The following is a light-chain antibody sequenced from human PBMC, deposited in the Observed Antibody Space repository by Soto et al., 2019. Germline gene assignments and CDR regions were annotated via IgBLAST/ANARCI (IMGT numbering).Light chain of an antibody. CDR2: GAS. CDR3: QQYNNWWT. Sequence: EIVMTQSPATLSVSPGERATLSCRASQRISTSLAWYQQKPGQAPRLLIYGASTRVTGIPARFSGTGSGTEFTLTISTLQSEDFAVYYCQQYNNWWTFGQGTKVEIK. CDR1: QRISTS. V-gene: IGKV3-15*01. J-gene: IGKJ1*01.